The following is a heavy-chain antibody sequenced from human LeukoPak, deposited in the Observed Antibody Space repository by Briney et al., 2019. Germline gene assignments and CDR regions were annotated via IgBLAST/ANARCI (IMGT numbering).Heavy chain of an antibody. J-gene: IGHJ3*02. V-gene: IGHV3-9*01. CDR1: GFTFDDYA. Sequence: GGSLRLSCAASGFTFDDYAMHWVRQAPGKGLEWVSGISWNSGSIGYADSVKGRFTISRDNAKNSLYLQMNSLRAEDKALYYCAKARLAKLIVGATTDAFGIWGQGTMVTVSS. CDR2: ISWNSGSI. CDR3: AKARLAKLIVGATTDAFGI. D-gene: IGHD1-26*01.